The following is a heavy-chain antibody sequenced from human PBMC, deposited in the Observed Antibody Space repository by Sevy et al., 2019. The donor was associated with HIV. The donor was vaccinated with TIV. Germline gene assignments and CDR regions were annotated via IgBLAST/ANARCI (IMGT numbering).Heavy chain of an antibody. CDR3: ARGQGAGSGSRGTAFDI. D-gene: IGHD6-19*01. Sequence: SEALSLTCAVYGGSFSTFYWTWIRQSPGKGLEWIGEITHSGSTNYNPSLKSRVTISVDTSKNQFSLKVTSVTAADTAVYYCARGQGAGSGSRGTAFDIWGQRTMVTVSS. V-gene: IGHV4-34*01. CDR2: ITHSGST. CDR1: GGSFSTFY. J-gene: IGHJ3*02.